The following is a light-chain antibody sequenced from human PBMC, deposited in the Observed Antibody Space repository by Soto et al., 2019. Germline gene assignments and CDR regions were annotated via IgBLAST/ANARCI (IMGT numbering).Light chain of an antibody. V-gene: IGKV3D-15*01. J-gene: IGKJ4*01. CDR2: KTS. CDR3: QQYADWPLT. CDR1: QSIGTN. Sequence: EVVMTQSQATVSVSPGERTSLSCRASQSIGTNLGWYQQKPGQAPRLLIIKTSIRAAGVPARFSGSGSGTEFTLTISSLQSEDIAVYYCQQYADWPLTFGGGTKLDIK.